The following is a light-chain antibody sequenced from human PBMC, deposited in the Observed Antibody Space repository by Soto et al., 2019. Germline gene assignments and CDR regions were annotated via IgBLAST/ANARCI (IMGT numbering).Light chain of an antibody. J-gene: IGLJ2*01. CDR3: SSYTSSSTRV. V-gene: IGLV2-14*01. Sequence: QSALTQPASVSGSPGQSITISCTGTSSDVGGYNYVSWYQQHPGKAPKLTIYDVSNRPSGVSNRFSGSKSGNTASLTISGLQAEDEADYYCSSYTSSSTRVFGGGTK. CDR2: DVS. CDR1: SSDVGGYNY.